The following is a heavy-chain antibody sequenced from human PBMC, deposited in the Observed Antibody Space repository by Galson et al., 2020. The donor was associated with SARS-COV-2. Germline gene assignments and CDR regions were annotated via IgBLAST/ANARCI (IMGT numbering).Heavy chain of an antibody. V-gene: IGHV1-24*01. J-gene: IGHJ6*02. CDR3: ATLRVSTGTILHDYYGMDG. Sequence: ASVKVSCKVSGYTLTELSMHWVRQAPGKGLEWMGGFDPEDGETIYAQKFQGRVTMTEDTSTDTAYMELSSLRSEDTAVYYCATLRVSTGTILHDYYGMDGWCQGTTVTVSS. D-gene: IGHD1-7*01. CDR1: GYTLTELS. CDR2: FDPEDGET.